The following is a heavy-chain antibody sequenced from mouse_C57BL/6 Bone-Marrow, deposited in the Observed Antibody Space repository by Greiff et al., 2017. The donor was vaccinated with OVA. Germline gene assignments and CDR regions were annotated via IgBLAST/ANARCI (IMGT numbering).Heavy chain of an antibody. CDR1: GYTFTSYW. Sequence: QVQLQQPGAELVKPGASLKLSCKASGYTFTSYWMHWVKQRPGQGLEWIGMIHPNSGSTNYNEKFKSKATLTVDKSSSTAYMQLSSLTSEDSAVYYCARGGYYGSSYFDYWGQGTTLTVSS. D-gene: IGHD1-1*01. V-gene: IGHV1-64*01. CDR2: IHPNSGST. J-gene: IGHJ2*01. CDR3: ARGGYYGSSYFDY.